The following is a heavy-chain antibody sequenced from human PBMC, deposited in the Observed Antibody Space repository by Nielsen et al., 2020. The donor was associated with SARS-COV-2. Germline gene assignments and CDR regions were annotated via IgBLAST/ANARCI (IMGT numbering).Heavy chain of an antibody. V-gene: IGHV4-30-2*01. J-gene: IGHJ6*02. CDR1: GGSICSGGYS. CDR3: AREGTGISSGWFSDSYYYGMDV. CDR2: IYHSGST. Sequence: SETLSLTCAVSGGSICSGGYSWSWIRQPPGKGLEWIGYIYHSGSTYYNPSLKSRVTISVDRSKSQFSLKLSSVTAADTAVYYCAREGTGISSGWFSDSYYYGMDVWGQGTTVTVSS. D-gene: IGHD6-19*01.